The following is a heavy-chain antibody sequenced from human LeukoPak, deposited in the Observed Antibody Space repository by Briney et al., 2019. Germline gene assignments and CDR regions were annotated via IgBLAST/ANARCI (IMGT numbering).Heavy chain of an antibody. CDR1: GFTFSHYW. CDR3: ARVRPYYYMDV. D-gene: IGHD1-1*01. J-gene: IGHJ6*03. V-gene: IGHV3-7*01. Sequence: PGGSLRLSCVASGFTFSHYWMTWIRQAPGKGLEWVANIKQDGSDKYYVDSVKGRFTISRDNAKNSLYLQMSSLRAEDTAVYFCARVRPYYYMDVWGKGTTVTVSS. CDR2: IKQDGSDK.